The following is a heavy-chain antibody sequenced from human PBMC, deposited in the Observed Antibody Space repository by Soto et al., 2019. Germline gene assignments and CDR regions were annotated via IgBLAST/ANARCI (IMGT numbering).Heavy chain of an antibody. V-gene: IGHV5-10-1*01. Sequence: GESLKISCKGSGYSFTSYCISWVRQMPWKGLWWMGRIDPSDSYTNYSPSFQGHVTISADKSISTAYLQWSSLKASDTAMYYCARIRDYYDSSGYYQYYFDYWGQGTMVPVSS. CDR2: IDPSDSYT. J-gene: IGHJ4*02. CDR3: ARIRDYYDSSGYYQYYFDY. D-gene: IGHD3-22*01. CDR1: GYSFTSYC.